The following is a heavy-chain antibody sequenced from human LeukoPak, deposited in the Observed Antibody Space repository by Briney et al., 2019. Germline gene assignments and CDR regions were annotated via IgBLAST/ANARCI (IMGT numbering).Heavy chain of an antibody. CDR3: ARVVGATYIDY. CDR2: INPNSGGT. V-gene: IGHV1-2*02. D-gene: IGHD1-26*01. Sequence: ASVKVSCKASGYTFTGYYMHWVRQAPGQGLEWMGWINPNSGGTKYAQNFQGRVTMTSDTSSSTAYMELSRLISNDTAVYYCARVVGATYIDYWGQGTLVTVSS. CDR1: GYTFTGYY. J-gene: IGHJ4*02.